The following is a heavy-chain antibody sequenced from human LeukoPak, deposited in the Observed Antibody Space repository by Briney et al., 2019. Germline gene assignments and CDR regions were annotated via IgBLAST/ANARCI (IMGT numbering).Heavy chain of an antibody. CDR1: GFTFSSYG. D-gene: IGHD4-17*01. CDR3: ARDRGYTVNWAFDAFDI. V-gene: IGHV3-21*01. CDR2: ISSSSSYI. Sequence: PGGSLRLSCAASGFTFSSYGMNWVRQAPGKGLEWVSSISSSSSYIYYADSVKGRFTISRDNAKNSLYLQMNSLRAEDTAVYYCARDRGYTVNWAFDAFDIWGQGTMVTVSS. J-gene: IGHJ3*02.